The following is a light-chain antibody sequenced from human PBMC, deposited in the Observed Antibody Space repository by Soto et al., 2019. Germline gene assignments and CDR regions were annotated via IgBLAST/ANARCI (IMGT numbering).Light chain of an antibody. V-gene: IGLV2-14*01. Sequence: ALTQPASVSGSPGQSITISCTGTSSDVGGYNYVSWYQHHPGKAPKLMIYEVSNRPSGVSNRFSGSKSGNTASLNISGLQAEDEADYYCSSYTSSSLYVFGTGTKVTVL. CDR2: EVS. CDR3: SSYTSSSLYV. J-gene: IGLJ1*01. CDR1: SSDVGGYNY.